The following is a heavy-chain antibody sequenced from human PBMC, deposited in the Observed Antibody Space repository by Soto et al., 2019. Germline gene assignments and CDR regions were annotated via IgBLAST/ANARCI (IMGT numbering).Heavy chain of an antibody. J-gene: IGHJ4*02. CDR1: GVPFSSYG. Sequence: QVQLVQSGAEVKKPGSSVKVSCKASGVPFSSYGISWVRQAPGQGHEWMGGIIPIFGRANYAQKFQGRVTITADESTSTAYMELSRLTSEDTAMYYCARGSHSPGIAVAGYYYWGQGTLVTVSS. CDR3: ARGSHSPGIAVAGYYY. CDR2: IIPIFGRA. D-gene: IGHD6-19*01. V-gene: IGHV1-69*01.